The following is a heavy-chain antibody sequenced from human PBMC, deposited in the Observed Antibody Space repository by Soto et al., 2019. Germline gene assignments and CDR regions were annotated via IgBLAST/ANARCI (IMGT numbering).Heavy chain of an antibody. CDR3: ARGPAPLWGSYRFSYFDS. Sequence: SETLSLTCPVSGASISSAASFWSWLRQPPGEGLEWVAFICYSGTTYHNPSLKRRLLLPVETSKNQFSRELGFVTAADRAGYYCARGPAPLWGSYRFSYFDSWGHGTLVTVSS. CDR1: GASISSAASF. J-gene: IGHJ4*01. CDR2: ICYSGTT. V-gene: IGHV4-31*03. D-gene: IGHD3-16*02.